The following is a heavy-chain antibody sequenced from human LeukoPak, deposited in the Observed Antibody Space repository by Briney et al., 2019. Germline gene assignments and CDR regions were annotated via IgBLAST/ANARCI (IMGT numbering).Heavy chain of an antibody. CDR2: IYYSGST. V-gene: IGHV4-31*03. CDR3: ARVWGDSSGYYYDY. Sequence: PSETLSLTCTVSGGSISSGGYYWSWIRQHPGKGLEWIGYIYYSGSTYYNPSLKSRVTISVDTSKNQFSLKLSSVTAADTAVYYCARVWGDSSGYYYDYWGQGTLVTVSS. D-gene: IGHD3-22*01. J-gene: IGHJ4*02. CDR1: GGSISSGGYY.